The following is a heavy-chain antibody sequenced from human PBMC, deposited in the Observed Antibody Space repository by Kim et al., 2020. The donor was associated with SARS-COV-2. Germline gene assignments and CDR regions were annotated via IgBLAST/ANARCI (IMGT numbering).Heavy chain of an antibody. CDR3: ARVGAPGVVCSGGSCYSGVAYYFDY. D-gene: IGHD2-15*01. CDR1: GGTFSSYA. Sequence: SVKVSCKASGGTFSSYAISWVRQAPGQGLEWMGGIIPIFGTANYAQKFQGRVTITADESTSTAYMELSSLRSEDTAVYYCARVGAPGVVCSGGSCYSGVAYYFDYWGQGTLVTVSS. J-gene: IGHJ4*02. V-gene: IGHV1-69*13. CDR2: IIPIFGTA.